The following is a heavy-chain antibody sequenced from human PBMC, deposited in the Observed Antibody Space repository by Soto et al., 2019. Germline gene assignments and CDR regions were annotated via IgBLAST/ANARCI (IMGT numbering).Heavy chain of an antibody. CDR3: ARGYCSGGSCYDY. D-gene: IGHD2-15*01. CDR2: ISSGGGSI. J-gene: IGHJ4*02. V-gene: IGHV3-48*02. CDR1: GFTFSTYS. Sequence: GGSLRLSCAASGFTFSTYSMNWVRQAPGKGLEWVSFISSGGGSIHYANSVRGRFTISRDNAKNSLYLQMNGLRDEDTAVYYCARGYCSGGSCYDYWGPGTVVTVSS.